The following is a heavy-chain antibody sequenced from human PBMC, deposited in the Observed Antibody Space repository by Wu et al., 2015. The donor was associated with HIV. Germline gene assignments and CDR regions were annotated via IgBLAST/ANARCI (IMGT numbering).Heavy chain of an antibody. Sequence: QVQLVQSGAEVKKPGSSVKVSCKASGGTFRFYAISWVRQAPGQGLEWMGGIIPIIGTTKYAQKFQGRVTITADESTSTAYMELTSLRSEDTAVYYCASPHSSGSYYMDVWGKGTTVTVSS. CDR1: GGTFRFYA. CDR2: IIPIIGTT. D-gene: IGHD6-19*01. J-gene: IGHJ6*03. CDR3: ASPHSSGSYYMDV. V-gene: IGHV1-69*12.